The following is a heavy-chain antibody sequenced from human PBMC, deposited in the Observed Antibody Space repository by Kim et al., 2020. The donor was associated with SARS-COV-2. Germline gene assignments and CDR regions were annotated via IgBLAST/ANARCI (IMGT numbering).Heavy chain of an antibody. D-gene: IGHD5-18*01. CDR2: ISWESGTI. Sequence: GGSLRLSCAASGFTFDDYAMHWVRQAPGKGLEWVSGISWESGTIGYADSVKGRFTVSRDNAKNSLYLQMNSLRSEDTALYYCAKDHSRGYTYGVNYYYYGMDVWGQGTTVTVS. CDR1: GFTFDDYA. CDR3: AKDHSRGYTYGVNYYYYGMDV. V-gene: IGHV3-9*01. J-gene: IGHJ6*02.